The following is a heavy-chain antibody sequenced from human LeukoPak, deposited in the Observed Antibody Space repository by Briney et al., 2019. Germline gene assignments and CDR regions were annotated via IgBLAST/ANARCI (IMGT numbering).Heavy chain of an antibody. CDR1: GFTFSSYG. J-gene: IGHJ6*02. V-gene: IGHV3-33*01. CDR2: IWYGGSNK. D-gene: IGHD3-10*01. CDR3: ARDLYYYGSGRPTYGMDV. Sequence: GGSLRLSCAASGFTFSSYGMHWVRQAPGKGLEWVAVIWYGGSNKYYADSVKGRFTISRDNSKNTLYLQMNSLRAEDTAVYYCARDLYYYGSGRPTYGMDVWGQGTTVTVSS.